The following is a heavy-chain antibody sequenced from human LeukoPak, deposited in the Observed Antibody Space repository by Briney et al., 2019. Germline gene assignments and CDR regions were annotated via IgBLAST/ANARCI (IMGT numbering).Heavy chain of an antibody. CDR1: GGSISSYY. J-gene: IGHJ6*03. CDR2: IYYSGST. CDR3: ARTTEGGYSYGYFYYYYMDV. V-gene: IGHV4-59*01. D-gene: IGHD5-18*01. Sequence: SETLSLTCTVSGGSISSYYWSWIRQPPGKGLEWIGYIYYSGSTNYNPSLKSRVTISVDMYKNQFSLKLRSVTAADTAVYYCARTTEGGYSYGYFYYYYMDVWGKGTTVTISS.